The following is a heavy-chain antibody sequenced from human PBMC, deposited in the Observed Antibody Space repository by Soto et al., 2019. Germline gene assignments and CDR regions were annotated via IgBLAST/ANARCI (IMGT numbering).Heavy chain of an antibody. CDR2: IDPSDSYT. D-gene: IGHD6-13*01. V-gene: IGHV5-10-1*01. Sequence: GEALKISCKGSGYSFTSYWISWVRQMPGKGLEWMGRIDPSDSYTNYSPSFQGHVTISADKSISTAYLQWSSLKASDTAMYYCARQAKQQLVPTALSPSSGMDAWAQGAALTISS. J-gene: IGHJ6*02. CDR1: GYSFTSYW. CDR3: ARQAKQQLVPTALSPSSGMDA.